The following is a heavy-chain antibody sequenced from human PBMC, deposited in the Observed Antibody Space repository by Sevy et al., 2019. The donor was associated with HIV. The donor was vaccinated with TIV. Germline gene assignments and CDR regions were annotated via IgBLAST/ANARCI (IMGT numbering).Heavy chain of an antibody. V-gene: IGHV3-48*02. CDR1: GFTFSSYS. CDR3: ARGPLYSDSSGPIDY. J-gene: IGHJ4*02. Sequence: GGSLRLSCAASGFTFSSYSMNWVRQAPGKGLEWVSYISSSSSTIYYADSVKGRFTISRDNAKNSLYLQMNSLRDEDTAVYYCARGPLYSDSSGPIDYWGQGTLVTVSS. D-gene: IGHD3-22*01. CDR2: ISSSSSTI.